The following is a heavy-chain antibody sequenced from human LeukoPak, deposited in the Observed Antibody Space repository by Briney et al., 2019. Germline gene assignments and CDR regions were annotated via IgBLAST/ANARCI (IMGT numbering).Heavy chain of an antibody. CDR2: ISYDGSHQ. Sequence: GGSLRLSCAASGFTFSSFGMHWVRQAPGKGLEWVAVISYDGSHQYYTDSVKGRFTISRDDSKNTLYLQMNSLRAEDTAVYYCAKDRRDEWPTLDYWGQGTLVTVSS. CDR3: AKDRRDEWPTLDY. J-gene: IGHJ4*02. CDR1: GFTFSSFG. V-gene: IGHV3-30*18. D-gene: IGHD3-3*01.